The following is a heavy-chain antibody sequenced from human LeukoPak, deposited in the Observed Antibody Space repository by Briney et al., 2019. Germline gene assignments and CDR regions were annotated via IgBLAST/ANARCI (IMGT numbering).Heavy chain of an antibody. J-gene: IGHJ4*02. CDR2: IYPNSGGT. CDR3: ARGRRYSSSWYDY. CDR1: GYTFTGYY. V-gene: IGHV1-2*02. D-gene: IGHD6-13*01. Sequence: ASVKVSCKASGYTFTGYYMHWVRQAPGQGLEWMGWIYPNSGGTKYAQKFQGRVTMTRDTSISTAYLELSRLRSDDTAEYYCARGRRYSSSWYDYWGQGTLVTVSS.